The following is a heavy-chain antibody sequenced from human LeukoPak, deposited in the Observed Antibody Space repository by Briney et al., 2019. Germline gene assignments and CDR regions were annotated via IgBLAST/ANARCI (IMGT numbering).Heavy chain of an antibody. V-gene: IGHV3-21*01. CDR1: GFTFSSYS. CDR3: ARDKHTVGDALDI. Sequence: GGSLRLSCAASGFTFSSYSMNWVRQAPGKGLEWVSSISSSSSYIYYADSVKGRFTISRDNAKNSLYLQMNSLRAEDTAVYYCARDKHTVGDALDIWGQGTMVTVSS. CDR2: ISSSSSYI. J-gene: IGHJ3*02. D-gene: IGHD2-21*01.